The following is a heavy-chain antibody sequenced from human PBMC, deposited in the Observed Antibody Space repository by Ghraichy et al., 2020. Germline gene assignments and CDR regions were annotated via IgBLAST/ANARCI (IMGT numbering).Heavy chain of an antibody. V-gene: IGHV3-72*01. J-gene: IGHJ5*02. CDR1: GFILSDHY. CDR2: TRNKANTYTT. Sequence: GGSLRLSCAASGFILSDHYMDWVRQVPGKGLEWLGLTRNKANTYTTEYAASVKGRFSILRENSQNLLYLQMNSLKIEDTAIYYCTRGRQFGHWGQGTLVTVSS. CDR3: TRGRQFGH.